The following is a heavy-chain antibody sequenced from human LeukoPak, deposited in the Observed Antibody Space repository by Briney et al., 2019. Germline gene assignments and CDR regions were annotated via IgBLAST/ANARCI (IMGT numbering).Heavy chain of an antibody. CDR1: GYTFTSYS. J-gene: IGHJ6*04. CDR2: INAGNGNT. V-gene: IGHV1-3*01. Sequence: ASVKVSCKASGYTFTSYSMHWVRQAPGQRLEWMGCINAGNGNTKYSQKLQGRVTITRDTSASTAYMELSSLRSEDTAVYYCARDGDSGYEYYYYYGMDVWGKGTTVTVSS. D-gene: IGHD5-12*01. CDR3: ARDGDSGYEYYYYYGMDV.